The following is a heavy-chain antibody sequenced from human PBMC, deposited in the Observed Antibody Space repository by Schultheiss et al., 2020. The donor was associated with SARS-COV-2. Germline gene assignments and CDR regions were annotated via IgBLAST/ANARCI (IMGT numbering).Heavy chain of an antibody. CDR1: GFIVSNNY. V-gene: IGHV3-53*01. J-gene: IGHJ4*02. D-gene: IGHD3-3*01. CDR3: ARGEVGEWFLPLGF. CDR2: IYSSGAT. Sequence: GGSLRLSCAASGFIVSNNYMTWVRQAPGKGLEWLSSIYSSGATYYADSVKGRVTISRDNSKNMLYLQTNNVRAEDTAMYYCARGEVGEWFLPLGFWGQGTLVTVSS.